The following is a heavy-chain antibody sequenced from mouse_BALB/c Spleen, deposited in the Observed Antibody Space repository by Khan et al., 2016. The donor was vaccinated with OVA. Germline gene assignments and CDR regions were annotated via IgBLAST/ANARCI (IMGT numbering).Heavy chain of an antibody. CDR3: ARDYRYYFDC. J-gene: IGHJ2*01. Sequence: VRLQQSGPELVKPVASMRISCKASGYSFTGYTMNWVKQSHEKNLEWIGLINPYNGVTRYNQKFKDKATLIVDKSSSTAYMELLSLTSEDSAVYYCARDYRYYFDCWGQGTTLAVSS. CDR2: INPYNGVT. D-gene: IGHD2-12*01. CDR1: GYSFTGYT. V-gene: IGHV1-18*01.